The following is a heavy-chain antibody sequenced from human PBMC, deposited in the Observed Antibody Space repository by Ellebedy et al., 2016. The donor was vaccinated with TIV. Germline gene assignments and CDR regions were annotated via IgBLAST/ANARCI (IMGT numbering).Heavy chain of an antibody. D-gene: IGHD4-23*01. CDR1: GFTFSSYW. CDR2: ISGSGGST. J-gene: IGHJ4*02. CDR3: AKTVAHEY. Sequence: GESLKISCAASGFTFSSYWMHWVRQAPGKGLEWVSSISGSGGSTFYADSVKGRFTISRDNSKNMLYLQMNSLTAEDTAVYSCAKTVAHEYWGRGTLVTVSS. V-gene: IGHV3-23*01.